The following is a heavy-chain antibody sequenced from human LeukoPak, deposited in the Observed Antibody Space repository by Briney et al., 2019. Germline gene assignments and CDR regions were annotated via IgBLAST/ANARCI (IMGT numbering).Heavy chain of an antibody. D-gene: IGHD4-11*01. CDR1: GFTFSSYA. Sequence: GGSLRLSCAASGFTFSSYAMHWVRQAPGKGLEWVAVISYDGSNKYYADSVKGRFTITRDNSKNTLYLQMNSLRAEDTAVYYCARGPPSAVIRGYYYMDVWGKGTTVTVSS. V-gene: IGHV3-30*01. J-gene: IGHJ6*03. CDR3: ARGPPSAVIRGYYYMDV. CDR2: ISYDGSNK.